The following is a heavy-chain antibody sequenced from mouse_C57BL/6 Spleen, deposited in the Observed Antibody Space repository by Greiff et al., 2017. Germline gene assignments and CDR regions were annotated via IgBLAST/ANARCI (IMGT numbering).Heavy chain of an antibody. Sequence: EVKLQESGPGLVKPSQSLSITCSVTGYSITSGYYWNWIRQFPGNKLEWMGYISYDGSNNYNPSLKNRISITRDTSKNQFFLKLNSVTTEDTTTYYCARERDDYEYFDVWGTGTTVTVSS. D-gene: IGHD2-4*01. CDR2: ISYDGSN. V-gene: IGHV3-6*01. CDR1: GYSITSGYY. CDR3: ARERDDYEYFDV. J-gene: IGHJ1*03.